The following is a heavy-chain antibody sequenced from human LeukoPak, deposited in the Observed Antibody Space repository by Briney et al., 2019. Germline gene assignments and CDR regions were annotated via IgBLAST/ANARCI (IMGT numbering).Heavy chain of an antibody. D-gene: IGHD3-16*01. J-gene: IGHJ4*02. CDR3: ARGTAYTEHSFFDY. V-gene: IGHV1-2*02. CDR2: INPNSGDT. Sequence: ASVTVSCKASGYTFTGYYLHWVRQAPGQGPEWMGWINPNSGDTNYAQKFQGRVTMTWDTSISTAYMGLSRLKSDDTAIYYCARGTAYTEHSFFDYWGQGTLVIVSS. CDR1: GYTFTGYY.